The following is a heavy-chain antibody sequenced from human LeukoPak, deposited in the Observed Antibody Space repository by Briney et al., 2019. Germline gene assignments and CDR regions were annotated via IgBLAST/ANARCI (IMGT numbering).Heavy chain of an antibody. V-gene: IGHV1-24*01. CDR2: FDPEDGET. J-gene: IGHJ3*02. D-gene: IGHD6-19*01. Sequence: ASVKVSCKVSGYTLTELSMHWVGQAPGKGLEWMGGFDPEDGETIYAQKFQGRVTMTEDTSTDTAYMELSSLRSEDTAVYYCATGRYSSGWPYEGAFDIWGQGTMVTVSS. CDR3: ATGRYSSGWPYEGAFDI. CDR1: GYTLTELS.